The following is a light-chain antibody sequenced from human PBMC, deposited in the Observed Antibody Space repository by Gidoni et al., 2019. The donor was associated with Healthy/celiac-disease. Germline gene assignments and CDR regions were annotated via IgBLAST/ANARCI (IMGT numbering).Light chain of an antibody. CDR2: RNN. Sequence: QSVLTHPPSASGPPGQRVTISCSGSSSNSGSNYVYWYKQLPGTAPKLLIYRNNQRPSGFPGRFSGSKSCTSAFLAISSLRSADEADYYCAAWDDCLVFGGGTKLTVL. CDR1: SSNSGSNY. CDR3: AAWDDCLV. V-gene: IGLV1-47*01. J-gene: IGLJ2*01.